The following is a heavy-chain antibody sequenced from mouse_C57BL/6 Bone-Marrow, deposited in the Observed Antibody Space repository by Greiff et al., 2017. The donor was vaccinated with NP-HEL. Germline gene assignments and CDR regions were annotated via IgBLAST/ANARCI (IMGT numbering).Heavy chain of an antibody. V-gene: IGHV5-2*01. D-gene: IGHD1-1*01. CDR3: ARVITTVVATEDWYFDV. J-gene: IGHJ1*03. CDR2: INSDGGST. CDR1: EYEFPSHD. Sequence: EVQGVESGGGLVQPGESLKLSCESNEYEFPSHDMSWVRKTPEKRLELVAAINSDGGSTYYPATMERRFIISRDNTKKTLYLQMSSLRSEDTALYYCARVITTVVATEDWYFDVWGTGTTVTVSS.